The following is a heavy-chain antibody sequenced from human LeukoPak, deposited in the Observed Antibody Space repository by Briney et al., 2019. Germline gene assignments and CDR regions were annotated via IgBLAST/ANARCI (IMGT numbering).Heavy chain of an antibody. J-gene: IGHJ4*02. CDR1: GFTFSSYA. CDR2: ISGSGGST. CDR3: AKDKGTWFGEFHTPFDY. V-gene: IGHV3-23*01. D-gene: IGHD3-10*01. Sequence: PGGSLRLSCAASGFTFSSYAMSWVRQAPGKGLEWVSAISGSGGSTYYADSVKGRFTISRDNSKNTLYLQMNSLRAEDTAVYYCAKDKGTWFGEFHTPFDYWGQGTLVTVSS.